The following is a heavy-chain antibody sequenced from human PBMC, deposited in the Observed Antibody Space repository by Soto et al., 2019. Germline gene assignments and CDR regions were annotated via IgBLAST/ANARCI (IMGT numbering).Heavy chain of an antibody. V-gene: IGHV3-21*01. D-gene: IGHD3-22*01. Sequence: GGSLRLSCAASGFTFSSYSMNWVRQAPGKGLEWVSSISSSSSYIYSADSVKGRFTISRDNAKNSLYLQMNSLRAEDTAVYYWARAPLYADYEPYAFDIWGQGTMVTVSS. J-gene: IGHJ3*02. CDR3: ARAPLYADYEPYAFDI. CDR2: ISSSSSYI. CDR1: GFTFSSYS.